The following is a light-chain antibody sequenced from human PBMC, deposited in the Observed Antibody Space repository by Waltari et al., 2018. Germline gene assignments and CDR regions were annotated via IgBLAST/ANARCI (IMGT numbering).Light chain of an antibody. V-gene: IGKV1-39*01. CDR2: GAS. J-gene: IGKJ4*01. Sequence: VTLTCRASQSISEYLNWYQQKPRKAPKLLIYGASSLQSGVPSRFSGSGSGTDFTLSITSLQPEDSATYYCQQSYTFGGGTKVEIK. CDR3: QQSYT. CDR1: QSISEY.